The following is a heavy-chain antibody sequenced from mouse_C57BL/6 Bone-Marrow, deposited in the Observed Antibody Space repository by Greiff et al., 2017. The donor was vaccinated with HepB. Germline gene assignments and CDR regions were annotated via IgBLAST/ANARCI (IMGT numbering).Heavy chain of an antibody. D-gene: IGHD4-1*01. Sequence: EVKLVESGPGLVKPSQSLSLTCSVTGYSITSGYYWNWIRQLPGNKLEWMGYISYDGSNNYNPSLKNRISITRDTSKNQFFLKLNSVTTEDTATYYCAREEGLTGTDFDYWGQGTTLTVSS. V-gene: IGHV3-6*01. J-gene: IGHJ2*01. CDR1: GYSITSGYY. CDR2: ISYDGSN. CDR3: AREEGLTGTDFDY.